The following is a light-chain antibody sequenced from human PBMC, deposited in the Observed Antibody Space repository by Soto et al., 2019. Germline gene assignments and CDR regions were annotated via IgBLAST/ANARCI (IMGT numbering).Light chain of an antibody. CDR3: QQYNSYS. V-gene: IGKV3-15*01. Sequence: VVMTHSPAALSVSTGDAATLSCRASQSVHSRLAWYQQKPGQAPRLLIYGASTRATGTPPRFRGSGSGTEFTLTISSLQPDDFATYYCQQYNSYSFGQGTKVDIK. CDR1: QSVHSR. CDR2: GAS. J-gene: IGKJ1*01.